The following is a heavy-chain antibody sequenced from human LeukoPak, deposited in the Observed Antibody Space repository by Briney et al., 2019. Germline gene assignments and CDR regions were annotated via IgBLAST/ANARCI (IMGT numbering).Heavy chain of an antibody. D-gene: IGHD3-3*01. CDR1: GYTFTSYG. CDR2: ISAYNGNT. CDR3: ARDGHDFWSGYFYY. J-gene: IGHJ4*02. V-gene: IGHV1-18*01. Sequence: ASVKVSCKASGYTFTSYGISWVRQAPGQGLEWMGWISAYNGNTNYAQKLQGRVTMTTDTSTGTAYMELRSLRSDDTAVYYCARDGHDFWSGYFYYWGQGTLVTVSS.